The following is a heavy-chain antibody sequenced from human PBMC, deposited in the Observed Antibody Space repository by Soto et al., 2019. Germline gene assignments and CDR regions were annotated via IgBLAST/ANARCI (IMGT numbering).Heavy chain of an antibody. J-gene: IGHJ4*02. Sequence: VESLKISCQASGYTFISNWICCLLQMPGKGLEWMGIIYPDDSETRYSPSFQGQVTISADRSFNTAYLQWASLQASDTAIYYCARPLDSWGEPHYFDSWGQGTMVTVS. V-gene: IGHV5-51*01. CDR1: GYTFISNW. D-gene: IGHD3-16*01. CDR2: IYPDDSET. CDR3: ARPLDSWGEPHYFDS.